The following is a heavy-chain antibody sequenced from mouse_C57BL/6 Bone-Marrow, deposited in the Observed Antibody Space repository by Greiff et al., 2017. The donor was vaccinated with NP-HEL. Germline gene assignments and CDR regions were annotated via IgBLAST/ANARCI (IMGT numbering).Heavy chain of an antibody. J-gene: IGHJ3*01. V-gene: IGHV1-64*01. CDR1: GYTFTSYW. CDR3: ARSWGYYYGSSWGFAY. CDR2: IHPTSGST. Sequence: VQLQQPGAELVKPGASVKLSCKASGYTFTSYWMHWVKQRPGQGLEWIGMIHPTSGSTNYNEKFKSKATLTVDKSSSTAYMQLSSLTSEDSAVYYCARSWGYYYGSSWGFAYWGQGTLVTVSA. D-gene: IGHD1-1*01.